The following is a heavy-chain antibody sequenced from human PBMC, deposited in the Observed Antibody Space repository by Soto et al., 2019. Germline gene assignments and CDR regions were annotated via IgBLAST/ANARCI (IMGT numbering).Heavy chain of an antibody. J-gene: IGHJ6*02. V-gene: IGHV1-69*13. Sequence: SVKVSCKASGGTFSSYAISWVRQAPGQGLEWMGGIIPIFGTANYAQKFQGRVTITADESTSTAYMELSSLRSEDTAVYYCASTKQQLVRLYRRYYYYYGMDVWVQGTTVTVSS. CDR1: GGTFSSYA. CDR2: IIPIFGTA. CDR3: ASTKQQLVRLYRRYYYYYGMDV. D-gene: IGHD6-13*01.